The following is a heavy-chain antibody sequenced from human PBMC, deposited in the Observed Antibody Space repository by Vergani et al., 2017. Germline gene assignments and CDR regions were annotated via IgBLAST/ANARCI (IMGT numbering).Heavy chain of an antibody. Sequence: QVQLVQSGAAVKKPGASVTVSCKASGYIFSSYDITWVRQAPGQGPEWMGAVTIYNGDTNYAQKFQGRVTMTADTSTSTAYMELKSLRSDDTAVYYCVREGGGYCSSTSCLLDYWGQGTLVTVS. CDR3: VREGGGYCSSTSCLLDY. V-gene: IGHV1-18*04. CDR1: GYIFSSYD. J-gene: IGHJ4*02. CDR2: VTIYNGDT. D-gene: IGHD2-2*01.